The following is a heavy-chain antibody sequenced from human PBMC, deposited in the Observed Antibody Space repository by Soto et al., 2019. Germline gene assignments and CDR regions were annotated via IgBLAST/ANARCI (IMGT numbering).Heavy chain of an antibody. D-gene: IGHD3-3*01. CDR2: ISVYNGNT. CDR1: GYTFTSHG. J-gene: IGHJ4*02. V-gene: IGHV1-18*01. CDR3: ARDDYVGGFLEWLSTSPAGDY. Sequence: ASVKVSCKASGYTFTSHGISWVRQAPGQGLEWMGWISVYNGNTMYAEKLQGRVTMTTDTSTKTAYMELRSLRSDDTAVYYCARDDYVGGFLEWLSTSPAGDYWGQGTRVTVSS.